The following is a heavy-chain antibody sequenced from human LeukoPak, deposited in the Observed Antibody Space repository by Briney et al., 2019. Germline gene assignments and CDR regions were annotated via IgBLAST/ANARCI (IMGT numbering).Heavy chain of an antibody. V-gene: IGHV4-59*01. Sequence: PSETLSLTCTVSGVSISSYYWSWIRQPPGKGLEWIGYIYYSGSTNYNPSLKSRVTISVDTSKNQFSLKLSSVTAADTAVYYCAREAYDYYGSGSYPLYYYYMDVWGKGTTVTVSS. CDR2: IYYSGST. CDR1: GVSISSYY. CDR3: AREAYDYYGSGSYPLYYYYMDV. J-gene: IGHJ6*03. D-gene: IGHD3-10*01.